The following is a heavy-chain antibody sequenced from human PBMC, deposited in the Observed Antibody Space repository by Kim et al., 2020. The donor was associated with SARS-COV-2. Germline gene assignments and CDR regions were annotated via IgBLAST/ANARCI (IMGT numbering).Heavy chain of an antibody. D-gene: IGHD3-22*01. J-gene: IGHJ2*01. V-gene: IGHV3-30*18. CDR2: ISDDGNRK. Sequence: GGSLRLSCAASGFTFSSYAMHWVRQAPGKGLEWVAIISDDGNRKYYADSVKGRFTVSRDNSKNTLDLQMNSLRPDDTAIYYCVKGSAPYDSSAFDLWGRGTLATVSS. CDR1: GFTFSSYA. CDR3: VKGSAPYDSSAFDL.